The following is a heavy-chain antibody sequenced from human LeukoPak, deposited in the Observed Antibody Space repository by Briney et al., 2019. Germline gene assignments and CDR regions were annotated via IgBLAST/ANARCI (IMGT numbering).Heavy chain of an antibody. D-gene: IGHD5-12*01. J-gene: IGHJ4*02. Sequence: SQTLSLTCAVSGDSISSGGYSWSWIRQPPGKGLEWIGYIYHSGSTYYNPSLKSRVTISVDRSKNQFSLKLSSVTAADTAVYYCARVPHRGFFDYWGQGTLVTVSS. CDR3: ARVPHRGFFDY. V-gene: IGHV4-30-2*01. CDR1: GDSISSGGYS. CDR2: IYHSGST.